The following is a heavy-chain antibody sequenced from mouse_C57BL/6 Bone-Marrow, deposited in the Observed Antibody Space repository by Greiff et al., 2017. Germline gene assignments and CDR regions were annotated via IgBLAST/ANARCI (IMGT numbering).Heavy chain of an antibody. Sequence: EVQLQQSGAELVRPGASVKLSCTASGFNIKDDYMHWVKQRPEQGLEWIGWIDPENGDTAYDLKFQGKATITADTSSNPAYLQLSSLTSEDTAVYYCTTVVHYWGQGTTLTVSS. CDR2: IDPENGDT. V-gene: IGHV14-4*01. CDR1: GFNIKDDY. J-gene: IGHJ2*01. D-gene: IGHD1-1*01. CDR3: TTVVHY.